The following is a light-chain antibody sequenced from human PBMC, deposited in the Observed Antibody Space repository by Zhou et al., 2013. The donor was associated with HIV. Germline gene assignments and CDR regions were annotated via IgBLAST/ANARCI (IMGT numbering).Light chain of an antibody. CDR1: HTVTSNY. J-gene: IGKJ2*01. V-gene: IGKV3-20*01. CDR3: QHYGVSPYT. Sequence: EIVMTQSPVTLSVSPGERATLSCRASHTVTSNYLAWYQHKPGQGPKVLIFGASTRANGIPGRFSGSGSGTEFTLTISRLEPEDFAVYYCQHYGVSPYTFGPGTKLEI. CDR2: GAS.